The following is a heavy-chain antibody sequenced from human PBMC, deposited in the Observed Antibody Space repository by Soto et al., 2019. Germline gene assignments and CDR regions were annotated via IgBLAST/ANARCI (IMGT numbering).Heavy chain of an antibody. J-gene: IGHJ4*02. CDR1: GYTFTSYG. CDR3: ARGGYFDSSNYLAY. Sequence: ASVKVSCKASGYTFTSYGINWVRQAPGRGLEWMGWINPGNGNTKYSQQFQGRVIIDRDISASTAYMELSSLRSEDTAVHYCARGGYFDSSNYLAYWGLGTLVTVSS. D-gene: IGHD3-22*01. CDR2: INPGNGNT. V-gene: IGHV1-3*01.